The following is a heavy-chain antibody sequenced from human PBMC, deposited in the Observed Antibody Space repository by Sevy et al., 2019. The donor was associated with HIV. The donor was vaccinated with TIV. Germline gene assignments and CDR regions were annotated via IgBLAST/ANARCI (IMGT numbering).Heavy chain of an antibody. CDR3: AREKRQDYYYYGMDV. CDR2: ISGSGSTI. Sequence: GGCLRLSCVGFGFTSSDYYMSWIRQAPGKGLEWVSYISGSGSTIDYADSVKGRFTISRDNAKNSLYLKMNSLRAEDTAVYYCAREKRQDYYYYGMDVWGQGTTVTVSS. V-gene: IGHV3-11*01. D-gene: IGHD1-1*01. CDR1: GFTSSDYY. J-gene: IGHJ6*02.